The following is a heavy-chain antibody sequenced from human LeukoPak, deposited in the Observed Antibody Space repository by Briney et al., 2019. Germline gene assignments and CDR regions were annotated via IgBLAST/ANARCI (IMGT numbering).Heavy chain of an antibody. V-gene: IGHV4-59*01. D-gene: IGHD6-13*01. Sequence: SETLSLTCTVSNGSISSYYWSWIRQPPGKGLEWIGYIYYSGNANYNPSLKSRVTISVDTSNSQLSLKLNSVTAADTAVYYCARDVGQQRTVRFDPWGQGTLVTVSS. CDR1: NGSISSYY. CDR3: ARDVGQQRTVRFDP. CDR2: IYYSGNA. J-gene: IGHJ5*02.